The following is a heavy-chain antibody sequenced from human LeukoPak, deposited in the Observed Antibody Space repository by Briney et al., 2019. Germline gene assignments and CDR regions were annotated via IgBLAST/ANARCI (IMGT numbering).Heavy chain of an antibody. CDR1: GFTFSNYN. V-gene: IGHV3-20*04. J-gene: IGHJ6*03. CDR3: ARDGGSATRYNYYYYYMDV. Sequence: PGGSLRLSCAASGFTFSNYNMNWVRQAPGKGLEWVSGINWNGGSTGYADSVKGRFTISRDNAKNSLYLQMNSLRAEDTALYYCARDGGSATRYNYYYYYMDVWGKGTTVTVSS. D-gene: IGHD1-26*01. CDR2: INWNGGST.